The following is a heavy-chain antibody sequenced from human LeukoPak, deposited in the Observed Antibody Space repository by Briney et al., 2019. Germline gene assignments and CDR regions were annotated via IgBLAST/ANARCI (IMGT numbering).Heavy chain of an antibody. CDR1: GFTFSSYE. V-gene: IGHV3-48*03. J-gene: IGHJ4*02. D-gene: IGHD2-15*01. CDR2: ISSSGSTI. CDR3: ARGGDCSGGSCYGRNFDY. Sequence: GGSLRLSCAASGFTFSSYERNWVRPPPGKGLEWVSYISSSGSTIYYADSVKGRFTISRDNAKNSLYLQMNRLRAEDTAVYYCARGGDCSGGSCYGRNFDYWGQGTLVTVSS.